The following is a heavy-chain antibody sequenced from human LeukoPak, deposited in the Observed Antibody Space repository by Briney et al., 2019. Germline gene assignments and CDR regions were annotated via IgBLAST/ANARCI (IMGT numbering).Heavy chain of an antibody. CDR2: INPKTDVT. V-gene: IGHV1-2*02. CDR1: GDPFTGYY. Sequence: ASMKVSCKTSGDPFTGYYLHWVRPAPGQGLQWMGWINPKTDVTNYAQKFQGRVTMTSDTSINTIFMELTRVTYDDTAVYFCAGSRGGSLTLDFWGLGSLVTVSS. CDR3: AGSRGGSLTLDF. D-gene: IGHD2-15*01. J-gene: IGHJ4*02.